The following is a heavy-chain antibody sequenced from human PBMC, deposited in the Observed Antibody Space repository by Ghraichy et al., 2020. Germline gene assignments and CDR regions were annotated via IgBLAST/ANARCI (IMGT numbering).Heavy chain of an antibody. V-gene: IGHV1-8*01. D-gene: IGHD6-19*01. CDR1: GYTFTSYD. Sequence: ASVKVSCKASGYTFTSYDINWVRQATGQGLEWMGWMNPNSGNTGYAQKFQGRVTMTRNTSISTAYMELSSLRSEDTAVYYCARGTHGSGWYELRREIDPWGQGTLVTVSS. CDR3: ARGTHGSGWYELRREIDP. J-gene: IGHJ5*02. CDR2: MNPNSGNT.